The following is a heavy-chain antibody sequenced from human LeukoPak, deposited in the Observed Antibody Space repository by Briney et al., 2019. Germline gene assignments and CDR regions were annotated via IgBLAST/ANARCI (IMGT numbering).Heavy chain of an antibody. V-gene: IGHV3-33*01. Sequence: GGSLRLSCAASGFTFSSYGMHWVRQAPGKGLEWVAVIWYDGSNKYYADSVKGRFTISRDNSKNTLYLQMNSLRAEDTAVYYCARDRDGGNIDYWGQGTLVTVSS. J-gene: IGHJ4*02. CDR1: GFTFSSYG. CDR2: IWYDGSNK. CDR3: ARDRDGGNIDY. D-gene: IGHD2-15*01.